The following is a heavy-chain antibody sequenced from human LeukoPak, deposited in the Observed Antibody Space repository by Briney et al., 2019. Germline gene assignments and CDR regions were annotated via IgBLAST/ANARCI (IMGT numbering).Heavy chain of an antibody. CDR3: ARGTLRYFDF. D-gene: IGHD3-9*01. CDR1: GYTLTSYY. J-gene: IGHJ4*02. V-gene: IGHV1-46*01. Sequence: ASGKVSCKASGYTLTSYYMHWVRQVPGQGPEWMGVINPSGGSTTSYAQKIQGRVTMTRDTSMSTVTMELSSLRSEDTAVYYCARGTLRYFDFWGQGTLVTVSS. CDR2: INPSGGST.